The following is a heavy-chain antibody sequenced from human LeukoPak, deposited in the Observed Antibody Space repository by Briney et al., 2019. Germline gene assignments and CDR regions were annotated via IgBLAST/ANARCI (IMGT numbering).Heavy chain of an antibody. V-gene: IGHV3-11*04. CDR3: ARLGRWLQLGYFQH. J-gene: IGHJ1*01. CDR1: GFTFSDYD. CDR2: ISSSGSTI. D-gene: IGHD5-24*01. Sequence: GGSLRLSCAASGFTFSDYDMSWIRPAPGKGLEWVSYISSSGSTIYYADSVKSRFTISRDNAKNSLYLQMNSLRAEDTAVYYCARLGRWLQLGYFQHWGQGTLVTVFS.